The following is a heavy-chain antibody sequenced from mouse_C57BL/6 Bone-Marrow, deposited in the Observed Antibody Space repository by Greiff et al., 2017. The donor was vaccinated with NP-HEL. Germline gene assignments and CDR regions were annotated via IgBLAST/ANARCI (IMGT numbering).Heavy chain of an antibody. J-gene: IGHJ2*01. CDR1: GYAFSSYW. CDR2: IYPGDGDT. V-gene: IGHV1-80*01. D-gene: IGHD2-5*01. CDR3: ARVSNYGYFDY. Sequence: VQLQQSGAELVKPGASVKISCKASGYAFSSYWMNWVKQRPGKGLEWIGQIYPGDGDTNYNGKFKGKATLTADKSSSPAYLQLISLASEDSAFYFCARVSNYGYFDYWGQGTTLTVSS.